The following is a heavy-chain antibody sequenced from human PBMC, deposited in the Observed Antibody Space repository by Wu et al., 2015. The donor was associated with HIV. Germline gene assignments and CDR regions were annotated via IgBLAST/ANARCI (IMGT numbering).Heavy chain of an antibody. Sequence: QVQLVQSGAEVRKPGSSVKVSCKASGGSFSSFAINWVRQAPGQGLEWMGGIIPIFGTANYAQKFQGRVTITTDESTSTAYMELSSLRSEDTAVYYCARVLGGGFGELFSGEENWFDPWGQGTLVTVSS. J-gene: IGHJ5*02. D-gene: IGHD3-10*01. CDR2: IIPIFGTA. CDR3: ARVLGGGFGELFSGEENWFDP. V-gene: IGHV1-69*05. CDR1: GGSFSSFA.